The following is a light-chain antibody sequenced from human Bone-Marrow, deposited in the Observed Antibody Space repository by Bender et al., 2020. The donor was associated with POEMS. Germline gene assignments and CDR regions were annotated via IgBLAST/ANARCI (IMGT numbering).Light chain of an antibody. J-gene: IGLJ1*01. CDR3: QVWGNSREGV. CDR1: NIGRKR. V-gene: IGLV3-21*02. Sequence: SYVLTQPPSVSVAPGQTATITCGGDNIGRKRVHWYQHKSGQAPVMVVYDDSDRPSGIPARFSGSNSGNTATLTISRVEAGDEADYYCQVWGNSREGVFGTGTKVTVL. CDR2: DDS.